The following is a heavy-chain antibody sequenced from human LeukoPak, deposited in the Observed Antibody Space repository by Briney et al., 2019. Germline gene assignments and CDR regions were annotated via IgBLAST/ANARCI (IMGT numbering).Heavy chain of an antibody. CDR1: GFTFSSYW. CDR2: TNTGGSST. CDR3: ARPRAYNTRDFDY. D-gene: IGHD2/OR15-2a*01. J-gene: IGHJ4*02. Sequence: GSLRLSCAASGFTFSSYWMHWVRQAPGKGLVWVSHTNTGGSSTMHADSVKGRFTISRDNAKNTLYLQMNSLRAEDTAVYYCARPRAYNTRDFDYWGQGALVTVSS. V-gene: IGHV3-74*03.